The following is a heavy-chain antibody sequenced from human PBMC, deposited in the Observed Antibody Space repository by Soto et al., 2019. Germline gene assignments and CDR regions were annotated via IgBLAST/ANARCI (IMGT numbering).Heavy chain of an antibody. CDR1: GFTFSSYW. CDR3: ARDLGYSGYQKFDDAFDS. J-gene: IGHJ3*02. V-gene: IGHV3-74*01. CDR2: INSDGSST. Sequence: GGSLRLSCAASGFTFSSYWMHWVRQAPGKGLVWVSRINSDGSSTSYADSVKGRFTISRDNAKNTLYLQMNSLRAEDTAVYYCARDLGYSGYQKFDDAFDSWGQGTMVTVSS. D-gene: IGHD5-12*01.